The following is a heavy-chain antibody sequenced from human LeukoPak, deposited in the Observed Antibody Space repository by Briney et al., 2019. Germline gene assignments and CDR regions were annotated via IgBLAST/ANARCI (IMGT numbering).Heavy chain of an antibody. V-gene: IGHV4-39*07. Sequence: PSETLSLTCTVSGGSISSSSYYWGWIRQPPGKGLEWIGSIYYSGSTNYNPSLKSRVTISVDTSKNQFSLKLSSVTAADTAVYYCARATEDYFDYWGQGTLVTVSS. CDR2: IYYSGST. CDR1: GGSISSSSYY. J-gene: IGHJ4*02. CDR3: ARATEDYFDY.